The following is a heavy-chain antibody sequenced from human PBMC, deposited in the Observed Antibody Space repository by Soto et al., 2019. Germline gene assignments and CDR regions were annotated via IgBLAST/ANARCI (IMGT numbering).Heavy chain of an antibody. J-gene: IGHJ4*02. D-gene: IGHD3-22*01. CDR1: GFTFSSYA. V-gene: IGHV3-23*01. CDR3: AKSGYDSSGRDFDY. CDR2: ISGSGGST. Sequence: QSGGSLRLSCAASGFTFSSYAMSWVRQAPGKGLEWVSAISGSGGSTYYADSVKGRFTISRDNSKNALYLQMNSLRAEDTAVYYCAKSGYDSSGRDFDYWGQGTLVTVSS.